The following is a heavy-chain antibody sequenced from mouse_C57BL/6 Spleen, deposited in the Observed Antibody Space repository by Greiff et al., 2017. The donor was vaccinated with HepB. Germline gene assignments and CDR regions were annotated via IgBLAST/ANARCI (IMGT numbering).Heavy chain of an antibody. V-gene: IGHV1-80*01. Sequence: VQLQQSGAELVKPGASVKISCKASGYAFSSYWMNWVKQRPGKGLEWIGQIYPGDGDTNYNGKFKGKATLTADKSSSTAYMQLSSLTSEDSAVYFCARSDYLLYFDYWGQGTTLTVSS. J-gene: IGHJ2*01. CDR2: IYPGDGDT. CDR1: GYAFSSYW. D-gene: IGHD2-4*01. CDR3: ARSDYLLYFDY.